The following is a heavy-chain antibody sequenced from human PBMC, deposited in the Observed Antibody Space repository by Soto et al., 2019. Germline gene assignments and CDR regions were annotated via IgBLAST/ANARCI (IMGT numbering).Heavy chain of an antibody. CDR1: GLTFSDRY. CDR2: IRKKTNSYTT. Sequence: GGRLRLSCAASGLTFSDRYMDWVRQAPGKELEWVGSIRKKTNSYTTEYDAPGKGRFIIASDDSTNSLYLQMRSLKPEDTAVYDCTTVSTVDYYFGSWGKGXLFTVYS. D-gene: IGHD4-17*01. J-gene: IGHJ4*02. V-gene: IGHV3-72*01. CDR3: TTVSTVDYYFGS.